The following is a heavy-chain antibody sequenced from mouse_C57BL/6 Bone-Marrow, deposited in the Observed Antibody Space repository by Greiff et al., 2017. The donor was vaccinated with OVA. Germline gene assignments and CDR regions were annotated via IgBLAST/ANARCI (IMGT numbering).Heavy chain of an antibody. V-gene: IGHV7-3*01. CDR2: IRNKANGYTT. J-gene: IGHJ3*01. Sequence: EVKLVESGGGLVQPGGSLSLSCAASGFTFTDYYMSWVRQPPGKALEWLGFIRNKANGYTTEYSASVKGRFTISRDNSQSILYLQMNALRAEDSATYYCARSYYSKSAWFAYWGQGTLVTVSA. CDR1: GFTFTDYY. D-gene: IGHD2-5*01. CDR3: ARSYYSKSAWFAY.